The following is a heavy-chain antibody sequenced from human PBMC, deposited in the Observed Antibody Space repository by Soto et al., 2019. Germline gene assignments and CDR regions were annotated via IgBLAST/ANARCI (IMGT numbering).Heavy chain of an antibody. CDR3: ARFRGLFSSGYYFDY. CDR2: IYYSGST. V-gene: IGHV4-30-4*01. J-gene: IGHJ4*02. D-gene: IGHD3-22*01. CDR1: GGSISSGDYY. Sequence: SETLSLTCTVSGGSISSGDYYWSWIRQPPGKGLEWIGYIYYSGSTYYNPSLKSRVTISVDTSKNQFSLKLSSVTAADTAVYYCARFRGLFSSGYYFDYWGQGTLVTVSS.